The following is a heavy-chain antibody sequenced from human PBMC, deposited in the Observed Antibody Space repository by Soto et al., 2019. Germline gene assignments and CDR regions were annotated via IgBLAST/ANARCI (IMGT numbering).Heavy chain of an antibody. CDR2: ISNSGTT. J-gene: IGHJ4*02. CDR1: GFTFSSYN. CDR3: ATGLIAGRNY. D-gene: IGHD6-6*01. Sequence: GGSLRLSCTASGFTFSSYNMHWVRRAPGKGLENLSYISNSGTTYYADSVKGRFTISRDNAKASVYLQMNSLRDEDTAVYYCATGLIAGRNYWGPGTLVTVS. V-gene: IGHV3-48*02.